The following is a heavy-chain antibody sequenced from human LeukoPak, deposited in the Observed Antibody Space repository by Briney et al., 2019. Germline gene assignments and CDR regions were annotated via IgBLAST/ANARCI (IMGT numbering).Heavy chain of an antibody. J-gene: IGHJ4*02. CDR1: AFTVRSYA. Sequence: GGSLRLSCSASAFTVRSYAMHGVRQAPGKGLEWVAVISFDGTTKYYAASVKGRFTMSRDNSKNTLYVQMNSLRPEDTAVYNWGRGGGTTDSVRYGYHFDHWGQGTLVTVSS. V-gene: IGHV3-30*04. CDR2: ISFDGTTK. D-gene: IGHD6-19*01. CDR3: GRGGGTTDSVRYGYHFDH.